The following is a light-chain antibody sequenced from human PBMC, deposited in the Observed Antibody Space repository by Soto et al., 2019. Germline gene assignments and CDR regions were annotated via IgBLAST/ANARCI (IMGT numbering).Light chain of an antibody. J-gene: IGKJ1*01. Sequence: DIVMTQSPDSLAVSLGERATINCKSSQSGLYSSNNKNYLAWYQQNPGQHPKLLIYWASTRESGVPDRFSGSGSGTDFTLTISGLQAEDVAVYFCQQYYSTPWTFGQGTKVEIK. CDR1: QSGLYSSNNKNY. CDR3: QQYYSTPWT. CDR2: WAS. V-gene: IGKV4-1*01.